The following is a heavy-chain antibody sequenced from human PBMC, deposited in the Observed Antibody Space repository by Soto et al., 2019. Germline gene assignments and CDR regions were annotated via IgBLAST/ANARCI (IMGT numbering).Heavy chain of an antibody. CDR2: INAYNGKT. Sequence: QVQLVQSGGEVKKPGASVKLSCTASGYTFTSYGISWVRQAPGQGLEWMGWINAYNGKTNYAQNVQGRVTMTTDTSTRTAYMDLRSLRSDDTAVYYCARGGDVNYYHGMDVWGQGTTVTVSS. CDR3: ARGGDVNYYHGMDV. V-gene: IGHV1-18*01. CDR1: GYTFTSYG. D-gene: IGHD5-12*01. J-gene: IGHJ6*02.